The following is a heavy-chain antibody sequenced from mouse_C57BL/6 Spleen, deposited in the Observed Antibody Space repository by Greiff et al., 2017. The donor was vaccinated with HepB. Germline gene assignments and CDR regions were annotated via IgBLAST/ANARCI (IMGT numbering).Heavy chain of an antibody. J-gene: IGHJ4*01. CDR1: GYSFTSYY. CDR2: IYPGSGNT. Sequence: QVQLQQSGPELVKPGASVKISCKASGYSFTSYYIHWVKQRPGQGLEWIGWIYPGSGNTKYTEKFKGKATLTADTSSSTAYMQLSSLTSEDSAVYYCAAYDYDAEADDYAMDYWGQGTSVTVSS. CDR3: AAYDYDAEADDYAMDY. D-gene: IGHD2-4*01. V-gene: IGHV1-66*01.